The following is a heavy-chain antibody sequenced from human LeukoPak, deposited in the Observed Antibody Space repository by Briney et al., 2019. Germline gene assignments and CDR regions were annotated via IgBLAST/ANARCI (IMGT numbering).Heavy chain of an antibody. D-gene: IGHD5-12*01. CDR2: INEDGSTT. V-gene: IGHV3-74*01. J-gene: IGHJ6*02. CDR3: AKAYGGYESHYYYYGMDV. Sequence: GGSLRLSCAASGFTFSSNWMHWVRQAPGKGLVWVSRINEDGSTTNYADSVKGRSTIFRDNAKNTLYLQMNSLRAEDTAVYYCAKAYGGYESHYYYYGMDVWGQGTTVTVSS. CDR1: GFTFSSNW.